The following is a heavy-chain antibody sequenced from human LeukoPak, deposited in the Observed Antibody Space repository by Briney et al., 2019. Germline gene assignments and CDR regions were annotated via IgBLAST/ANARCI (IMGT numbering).Heavy chain of an antibody. CDR1: GFTFSSHA. Sequence: GGSLRLSCAASGFTFSSHAMHWVRQPPGKGLQYVSAISSNGGSTYYANSVKGRFTISRDNSKNTLYLQMGSLRAEDMAVYYCARGLIYDSSGYPYYFDYWGQGTLVTVSS. J-gene: IGHJ4*02. V-gene: IGHV3-64*01. CDR2: ISSNGGST. CDR3: ARGLIYDSSGYPYYFDY. D-gene: IGHD3-22*01.